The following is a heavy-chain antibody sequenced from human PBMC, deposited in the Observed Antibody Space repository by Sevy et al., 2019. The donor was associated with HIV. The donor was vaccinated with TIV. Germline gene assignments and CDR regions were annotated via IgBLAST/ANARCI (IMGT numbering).Heavy chain of an antibody. CDR1: GFIFSDYA. Sequence: GGSLRLSCAASGFIFSDYAMSWVRQAPGKGLEWVSSISGGDDSTYYADSVKGRFTVSRDNSKNTLYLQMNTLRAEDTALYYCAKFGDYYDSDGYYWYFDFWGRGTLVTVSS. CDR3: AKFGDYYDSDGYYWYFDF. D-gene: IGHD3-22*01. CDR2: ISGGDDST. V-gene: IGHV3-23*01. J-gene: IGHJ2*01.